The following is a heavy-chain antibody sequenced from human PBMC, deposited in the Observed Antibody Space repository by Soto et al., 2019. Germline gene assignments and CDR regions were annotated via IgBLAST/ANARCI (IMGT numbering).Heavy chain of an antibody. Sequence: EVQLVESGGGLVQPGGSLRLSCAASGFIFGGYWMHWVRQAPGKGLVWVSRINSDGTSTSYADSVKGRFTISRDNAKKTMFLQMNSLRAEDTAVYYCARLLGGSGSFIDYWGQGTLFTVSS. V-gene: IGHV3-74*01. CDR3: ARLLGGSGSFIDY. D-gene: IGHD3-10*01. CDR2: INSDGTST. CDR1: GFIFGGYW. J-gene: IGHJ4*02.